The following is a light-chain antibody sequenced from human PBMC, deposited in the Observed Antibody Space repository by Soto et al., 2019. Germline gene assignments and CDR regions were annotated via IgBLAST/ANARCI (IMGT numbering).Light chain of an antibody. Sequence: QSALTQPASVSGSPGQSITISCTGTSSDVGGYNLVSWYQQYPGKAPKLLIYEDSKRPSGVSNRFSGSKSGNTASLTISGLQAGDETDYYCCSYARSDTYVFGTGTKVTV. CDR2: EDS. J-gene: IGLJ1*01. CDR3: CSYARSDTYV. V-gene: IGLV2-23*01. CDR1: SSDVGGYNL.